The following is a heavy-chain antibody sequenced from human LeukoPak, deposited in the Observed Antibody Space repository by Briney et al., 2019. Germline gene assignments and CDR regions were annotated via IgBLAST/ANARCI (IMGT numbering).Heavy chain of an antibody. CDR3: ARHRNSQSTGAGDY. CDR2: INPNTGGP. CDR1: GYTVAAYY. J-gene: IGHJ4*02. Sequence: ASVKVSCKASGYTVAAYYLHWVRQALGQGLEWMGWINPNTGGPFYAQRFQGRVTMTWDTSISTAYMELTRVTSDDTAIYYCARHRNSQSTGAGDYWGQGTLLTVSS. V-gene: IGHV1-2*02. D-gene: IGHD1-26*01.